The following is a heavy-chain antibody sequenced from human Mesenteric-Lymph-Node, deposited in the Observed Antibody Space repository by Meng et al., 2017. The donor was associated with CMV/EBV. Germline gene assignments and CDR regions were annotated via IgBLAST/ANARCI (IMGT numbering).Heavy chain of an antibody. CDR2: INHSGST. D-gene: IGHD3-16*01. CDR3: ARVWGSYRYYFDY. Sequence: SETLSLTCAVYGGSFSGYYWSWIRQPPGKGLEWIGEINHSGSTNYNPSLKSRVTISVDTSKNQFSLQLSAVPAADTAVHYCARVWGSYRYYFDYWGQGTLVTVSS. J-gene: IGHJ4*02. V-gene: IGHV4-34*01. CDR1: GGSFSGYY.